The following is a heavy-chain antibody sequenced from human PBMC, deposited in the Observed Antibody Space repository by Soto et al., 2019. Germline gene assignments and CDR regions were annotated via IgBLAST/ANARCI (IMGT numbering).Heavy chain of an antibody. CDR2: FSSRSRVI. Sequence: EVQLVESGGGLVQPGGSLRLSCAASEFIFSDYSMNWVRQAPGKGLEWVSYFSSRSRVIYYADSVKGRFTISRDNAKNSLYLQKDTLGAEGTAVYYCVRGEHHQRALFYYFAYWGQGILVTVSS. J-gene: IGHJ4*02. D-gene: IGHD3-9*01. CDR1: EFIFSDYS. V-gene: IGHV3-48*04. CDR3: VRGEHHQRALFYYFAY.